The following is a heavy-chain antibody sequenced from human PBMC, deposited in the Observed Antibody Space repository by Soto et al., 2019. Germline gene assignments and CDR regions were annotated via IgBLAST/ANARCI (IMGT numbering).Heavy chain of an antibody. Sequence: GGSLRLSCAASGFTFSSYGMHWVRQAPGKGLEWVAVISYDGSNKYYADSVKGRFTNSRDNSKNTLYLQMNSLRAEDTAVYYCAKTEGTSGYDLYAFDIWGQGTMVTVSS. CDR1: GFTFSSYG. D-gene: IGHD5-12*01. V-gene: IGHV3-30*18. CDR3: AKTEGTSGYDLYAFDI. CDR2: ISYDGSNK. J-gene: IGHJ3*02.